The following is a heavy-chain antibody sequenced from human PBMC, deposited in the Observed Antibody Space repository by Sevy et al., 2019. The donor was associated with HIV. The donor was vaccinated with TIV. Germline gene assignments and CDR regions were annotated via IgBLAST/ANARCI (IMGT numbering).Heavy chain of an antibody. J-gene: IGHJ4*02. CDR2: INPNSGGT. D-gene: IGHD1-20*01. Sequence: ASVKVSCKASGYTFTGYYMHWVRQAPGQGLEWMGWINPNSGGTNYAQKFQGRVTMTRDTSIGTAYMELSRLTSDDTAVYYCARTVHIRDFFFDYWGQGTLVTVSS. CDR3: ARTVHIRDFFFDY. CDR1: GYTFTGYY. V-gene: IGHV1-2*02.